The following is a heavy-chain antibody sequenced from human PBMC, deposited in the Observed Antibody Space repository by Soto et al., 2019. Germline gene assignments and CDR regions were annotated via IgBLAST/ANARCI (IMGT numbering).Heavy chain of an antibody. Sequence: PSETLSLTCTVSGGSVSSYYWSWIRQPPGKGLEWIGFIYYNGDTNYNPSLKSRVTISLDTSKNQFALNLRSVTAADTAVYFCARDRYSISPAFDYWGQGTLVTVSS. CDR3: ARDRYSISPAFDY. J-gene: IGHJ4*02. CDR2: IYYNGDT. V-gene: IGHV4-59*02. D-gene: IGHD6-6*01. CDR1: GGSVSSYY.